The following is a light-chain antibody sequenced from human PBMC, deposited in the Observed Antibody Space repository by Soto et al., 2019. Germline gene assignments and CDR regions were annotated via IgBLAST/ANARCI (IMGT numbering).Light chain of an antibody. CDR1: QSLLHSNGYNY. J-gene: IGKJ2*01. CDR2: LGS. Sequence: DIVMTQSPRARPVTPGEPASSSCRSSQSLLHSNGYNYLDWYLQKPGQSPQLLIYLGSNRASGVPDRFSGSGSGTDFTLKISRVEAEDVGVYYCMQALQTPPYTFGQGTKLEIK. CDR3: MQALQTPPYT. V-gene: IGKV2-28*01.